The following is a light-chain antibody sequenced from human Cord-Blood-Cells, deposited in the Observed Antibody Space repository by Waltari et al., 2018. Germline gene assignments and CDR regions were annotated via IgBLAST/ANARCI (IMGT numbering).Light chain of an antibody. V-gene: IGKV3-20*01. CDR3: QQYGSSLVT. Sequence: EIVLTQSPATLSLAPGESATLSCRASQSVSSSYLAWYQQKPGQAPRLLIYGASSRATGIPDRFSGSGSGTDFTLTISRLEPEDFAVYYCQQYGSSLVTFGPGTKVDIK. CDR2: GAS. CDR1: QSVSSSY. J-gene: IGKJ3*01.